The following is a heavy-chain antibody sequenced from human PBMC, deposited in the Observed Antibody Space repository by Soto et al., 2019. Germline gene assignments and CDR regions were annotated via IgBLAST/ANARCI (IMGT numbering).Heavy chain of an antibody. V-gene: IGHV4-59*01. D-gene: IGHD3-16*01. CDR2: IYYSGST. CDR3: ARDGLTSYGMIQPWDVDG. J-gene: IGHJ6*02. CDR1: GGSISSYY. Sequence: SETLSLTCTVSGGSISSYYWSWIRQPPGKGLEWIWYIYYSGSTNYNPSLKSRVTISVDTSKNQFSLKLSSVTAADTAVYYCARDGLTSYGMIQPWDVDGWGQGTTVTVSS.